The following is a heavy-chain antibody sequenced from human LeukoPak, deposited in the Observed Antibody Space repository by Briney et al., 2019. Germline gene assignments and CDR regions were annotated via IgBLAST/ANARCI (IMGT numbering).Heavy chain of an antibody. J-gene: IGHJ3*02. V-gene: IGHV4-61*08. CDR2: IFHSGST. CDR3: ARTDDAFHI. Sequence: PSQTLSLTCAVSGGSISSGGYYWSWIRQPPGKGLEWIGHIFHSGSTNYNPSLKSRVTISLVMSKNQISLKLSSVTTADTAMYYCARTDDAFHIWGHGTTVTVSS. CDR1: GGSISSGGYY. D-gene: IGHD2-21*02.